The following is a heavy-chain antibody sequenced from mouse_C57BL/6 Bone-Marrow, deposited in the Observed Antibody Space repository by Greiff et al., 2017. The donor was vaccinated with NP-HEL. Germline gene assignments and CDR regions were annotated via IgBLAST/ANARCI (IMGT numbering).Heavy chain of an antibody. CDR1: GFTFTDYY. J-gene: IGHJ2*01. CDR3: ARYMEDYVDY. Sequence: EVKLMESGGGLVQPGGSLSLSCAASGFTFTDYYMSWVRQPPGKALEWLGFIRNKANGYTTEYSASVKGRFTISRDNSQSILYLQMNALRAEDSATYYCARYMEDYVDYWGQGTTLTVSS. CDR2: IRNKANGYTT. V-gene: IGHV7-3*01.